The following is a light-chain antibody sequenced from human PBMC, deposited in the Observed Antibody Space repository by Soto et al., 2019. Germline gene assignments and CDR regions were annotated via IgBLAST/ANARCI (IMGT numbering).Light chain of an antibody. CDR3: CSYAGSYTLV. CDR2: DVS. CDR1: SSDVGGYNY. V-gene: IGLV2-11*01. J-gene: IGLJ2*01. Sequence: QSALTQPRSVSGSPGQSVTISCTGTSSDVGGYNYVSWYQQHPGKAPKLMIYDVSKRPSGVPDRFSGSKSGNTASLIISGLQAEDEADYACCSYAGSYTLVFGGGTKLTVL.